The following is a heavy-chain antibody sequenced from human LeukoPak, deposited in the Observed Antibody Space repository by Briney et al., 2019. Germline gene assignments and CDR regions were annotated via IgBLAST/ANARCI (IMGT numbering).Heavy chain of an antibody. CDR2: VSAYNGDT. CDR1: GYTFTSYG. J-gene: IGHJ4*02. V-gene: IGHV1-18*04. CDR3: ARDCSTSCCPPFNY. Sequence: ASVKVSCKASGYTFTSYGISWVRQAPGQGLDWTGWVSAYNGDTNYAQRFQGRVTMTTDASTSTAYMELRSLRSDDTAVYYCARDCSTSCCPPFNYWGQGTLVTVSS. D-gene: IGHD2-2*01.